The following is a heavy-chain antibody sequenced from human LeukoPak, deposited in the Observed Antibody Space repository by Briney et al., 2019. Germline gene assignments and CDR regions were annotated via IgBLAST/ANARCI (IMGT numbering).Heavy chain of an antibody. CDR3: ARVVGMATINDY. D-gene: IGHD5-24*01. J-gene: IGHJ4*02. Sequence: GGSLRLSCAASGFTFSSYEMNWVRQAPGKGLEWVSYISSSGSTIYYADSVKGRFTISRDNAKNSLYLQMNSLRAEDTAVYYCARVVGMATINDYWGQGTLVTVSS. CDR2: ISSSGSTI. V-gene: IGHV3-48*03. CDR1: GFTFSSYE.